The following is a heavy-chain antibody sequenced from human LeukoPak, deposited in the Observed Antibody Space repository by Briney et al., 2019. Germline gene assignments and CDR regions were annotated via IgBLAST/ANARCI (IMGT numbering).Heavy chain of an antibody. V-gene: IGHV5-10-1*01. J-gene: IGHJ4*02. CDR3: ARRRRFGGLYYFDY. CDR2: IDPSDSYT. Sequence: GESLKISCNGSGYXFTTYWNSWVRQMPGKGLEWMGRIDPSDSYTNYSPSFQGHVTISADKSISTAYLQWSSLKASDTAMYYCARRRRFGGLYYFDYWGQGTLVTVSS. CDR1: GYXFTTYW. D-gene: IGHD3-10*01.